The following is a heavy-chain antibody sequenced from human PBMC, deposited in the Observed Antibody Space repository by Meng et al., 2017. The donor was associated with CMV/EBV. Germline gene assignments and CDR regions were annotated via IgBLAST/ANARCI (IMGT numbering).Heavy chain of an antibody. CDR2: ISSSSSTI. CDR1: GFTFSSYS. V-gene: IGHV3-48*04. D-gene: IGHD6-13*01. CDR3: ARVRGSSWYDEVDYYYHYGMDV. Sequence: GESLKISCAASGFTFSSYSMNWVRQAPGKGLEWVSYISSSSSTIYYADSVKGRFTISRDNAKNSLYLQMNSLRAEDTAVYYCARVRGSSWYDEVDYYYHYGMDVWGQGTTVTVSS. J-gene: IGHJ6*02.